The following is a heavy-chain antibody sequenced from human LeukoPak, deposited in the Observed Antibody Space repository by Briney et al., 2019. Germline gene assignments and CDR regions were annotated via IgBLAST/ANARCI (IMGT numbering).Heavy chain of an antibody. V-gene: IGHV1-18*01. CDR2: ISAYNGNT. CDR1: GYTFTSYG. D-gene: IGHD4-17*01. CDR3: ARDLSPYTVTKDY. Sequence: ASVKVSCKASGYTFTSYGISWVRQAPGQGLEWMGWISAYNGNTNYAQKPQGRVTMTTDTSTSTAYMELRSLGSDDTSVYYCARDLSPYTVTKDYWGQGTLVTVSS. J-gene: IGHJ4*02.